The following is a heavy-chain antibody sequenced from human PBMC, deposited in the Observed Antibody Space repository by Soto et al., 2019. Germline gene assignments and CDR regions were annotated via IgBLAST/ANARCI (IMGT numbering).Heavy chain of an antibody. V-gene: IGHV3-23*01. J-gene: IGHJ1*01. CDR1: GFTFSSYA. D-gene: IGHD6-19*01. CDR2: ISGSGGST. CDR3: AKDQAGYSSGWYPPAFQH. Sequence: PGGSLRLSCAASGFTFSSYAMSWVRQAPGKGLEWVSAISGSGGSTYYADSVKGRYTISRDNSKNTLYLQMNSLRAEDTAVYYCAKDQAGYSSGWYPPAFQHWGQGTLVTVSS.